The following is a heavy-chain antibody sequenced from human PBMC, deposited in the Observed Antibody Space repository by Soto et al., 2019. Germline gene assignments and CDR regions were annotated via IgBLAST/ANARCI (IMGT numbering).Heavy chain of an antibody. V-gene: IGHV4-61*08. CDR2: IYYNAIT. Sequence: QVKLQESGPGLVKPSETLSLTCTVSGDSVSSGAYYWSWVRQPPGKGLEWIGYIYYNAITNYNPSLKSRVTILVDTSKSEISSTLTSVTASATDVYYCARANIAAAGTIFDPWGQGVLVTVSA. J-gene: IGHJ5*02. CDR1: GDSVSSGAYY. CDR3: ARANIAAAGTIFDP. D-gene: IGHD6-13*01.